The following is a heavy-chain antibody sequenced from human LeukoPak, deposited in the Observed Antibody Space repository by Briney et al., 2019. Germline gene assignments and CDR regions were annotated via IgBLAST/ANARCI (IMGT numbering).Heavy chain of an antibody. J-gene: IGHJ5*02. Sequence: GGSLRLSCAASGFTFSSYSMNWVRQAPGKGLEWVSYISSSSSTIYYADSVKGRFTISRDNSKNTLYLQMNSLRAEDTAVYYCAREEVDIVANLYNWFDPWGQGTLVTVSS. CDR3: AREEVDIVANLYNWFDP. D-gene: IGHD5-12*01. CDR2: ISSSSSTI. V-gene: IGHV3-48*01. CDR1: GFTFSSYS.